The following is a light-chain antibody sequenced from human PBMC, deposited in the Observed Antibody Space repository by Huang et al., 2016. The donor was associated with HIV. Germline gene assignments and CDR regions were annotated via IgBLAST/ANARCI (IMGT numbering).Light chain of an antibody. CDR3: QQRSNWPRT. Sequence: EIVLTQSPATLSLSPGERATLSCRASQSVSSSLAWYHHKPGQAPRLLIYDASNRATGIPARFSGSGSGTDFTLTISSLEPEDFAVYYCQQRSNWPRTFGQGTKVEIK. V-gene: IGKV3-11*01. CDR1: QSVSSS. J-gene: IGKJ1*01. CDR2: DAS.